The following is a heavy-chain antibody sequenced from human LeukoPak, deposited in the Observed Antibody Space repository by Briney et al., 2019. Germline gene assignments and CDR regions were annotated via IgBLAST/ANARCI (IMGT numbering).Heavy chain of an antibody. V-gene: IGHV3-21*01. CDR2: ISSSSSYI. D-gene: IGHD2-21*02. Sequence: PGGSLRLSCAASGFTFSSYSMNWVRQAPGKGLEWVSSISSSSSYIYYADSVKGRFTISRDNAKNSLYLQMNSLRAEDTAVYYCAREKVVVTAISDYWGQGTLVTVSS. CDR1: GFTFSSYS. J-gene: IGHJ4*02. CDR3: AREKVVVTAISDY.